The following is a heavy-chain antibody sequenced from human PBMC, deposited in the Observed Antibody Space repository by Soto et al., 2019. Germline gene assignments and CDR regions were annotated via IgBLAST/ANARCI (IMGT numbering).Heavy chain of an antibody. V-gene: IGHV1-8*01. J-gene: IGHJ6*02. CDR3: AREKTSYGMDV. Sequence: QVPLVQSGAEVKQPGASVKVSCKASGYTFTSYDINWVRQATGQGLEWMGWMNPNSGNTGYAQKSQGRVTMTRNTSISTAHMELRSLRSADTAVYYCAREKTSYGMDVWGQGTTVTVSS. CDR1: GYTFTSYD. CDR2: MNPNSGNT.